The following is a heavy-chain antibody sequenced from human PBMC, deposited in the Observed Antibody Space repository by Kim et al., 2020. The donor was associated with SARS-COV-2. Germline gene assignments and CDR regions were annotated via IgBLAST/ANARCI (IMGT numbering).Heavy chain of an antibody. D-gene: IGHD5-12*01. CDR3: ARVSGYGDFDY. CDR2: S. V-gene: IGHV4-59*01. J-gene: IGHJ4*02. Sequence: STHNPSLQSRVTLSRDTSANQFSLKMWSVTAADTAVYYCARVSGYGDFDYCGQGTLVTVSS.